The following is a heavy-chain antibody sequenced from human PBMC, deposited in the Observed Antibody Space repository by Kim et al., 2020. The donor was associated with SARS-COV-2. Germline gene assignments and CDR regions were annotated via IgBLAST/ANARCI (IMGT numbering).Heavy chain of an antibody. Sequence: GGSLRLSCAASGFTFSSYNMNWVRQAPGKGLEWVSAISSSSSYIYYADSVKGRLTISRDNDKNSLYLQRNSLRAEDTAVDYGVGGINMDRGGEVGGKGTT. CDR2: ISSSSSYI. J-gene: IGHJ6*01. CDR1: GFTFSSYN. D-gene: IGHD3-10*01. V-gene: IGHV3-21*01. CDR3: VGGINMDRGGEV.